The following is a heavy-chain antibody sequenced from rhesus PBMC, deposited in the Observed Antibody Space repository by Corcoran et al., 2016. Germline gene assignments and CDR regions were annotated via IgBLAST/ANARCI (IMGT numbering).Heavy chain of an antibody. D-gene: IGHD4-4*01. J-gene: IGHJ3*01. CDR3: ARSGSYVTWLAFDF. Sequence: QVQLQESGPGLVKPSETLSRTCAVSGGSLSSSNWWSWIRQSPGKGLELIGYIYGGSGSTSYNPSLKSRVTISTDTSKNQFSLKLSSVTAADTAVYYCARSGSYVTWLAFDFWGQGLRVTVSS. V-gene: IGHV4S7*01. CDR2: IYGGSGST. CDR1: GGSLSSSNW.